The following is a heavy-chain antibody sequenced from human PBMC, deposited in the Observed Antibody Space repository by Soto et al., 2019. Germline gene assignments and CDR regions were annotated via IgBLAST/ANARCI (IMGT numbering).Heavy chain of an antibody. D-gene: IGHD4-17*01. J-gene: IGHJ4*02. Sequence: EVQLVESGGGLIQPGGSLRLSCAASGFTFSSYWMHWVRQTPGKGLVWVSRIDREGSDTAYADSVKGRFTISNDNAKNTLYLQMNSLRAEDTAVYYCARATTTVTTRPTLGYWGQGTLVTVSS. V-gene: IGHV3-74*01. CDR2: IDREGSDT. CDR1: GFTFSSYW. CDR3: ARATTTVTTRPTLGY.